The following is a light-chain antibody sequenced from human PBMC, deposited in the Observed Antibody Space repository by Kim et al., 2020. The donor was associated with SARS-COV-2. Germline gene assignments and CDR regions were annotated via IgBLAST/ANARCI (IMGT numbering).Light chain of an antibody. CDR1: QDISNY. J-gene: IGKJ2*01. CDR3: QQYDNLPYT. CDR2: DAS. Sequence: DIQMTQSPSSLSASVGDRVTITCQASQDISNYLNWYQQKPGKARKLLIYDASNLETGVPSRFSGSGSGTDFTFTISSLQPEDIATYYCQQYDNLPYTFGQGTKLEI. V-gene: IGKV1-33*01.